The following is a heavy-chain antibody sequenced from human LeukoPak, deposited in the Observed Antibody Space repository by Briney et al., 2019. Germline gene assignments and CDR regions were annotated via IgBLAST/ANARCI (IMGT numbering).Heavy chain of an antibody. J-gene: IGHJ6*03. V-gene: IGHV3-21*01. Sequence: PGGSLRLSCAASGFTFSSYSMNWVRQAPGKGLEWVSSINSDSNYIYYADSVKGRFTISRDAKNSVYLQMNSLRAEDTAVYYCARLRAHYYDSSGYYYGRSDYYYMDVWGKGTTVTISS. CDR1: GFTFSSYS. CDR2: INSDSNYI. CDR3: ARLRAHYYDSSGYYYGRSDYYYMDV. D-gene: IGHD3-22*01.